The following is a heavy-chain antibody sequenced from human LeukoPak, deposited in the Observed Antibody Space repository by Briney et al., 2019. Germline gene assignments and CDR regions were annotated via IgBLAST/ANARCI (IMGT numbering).Heavy chain of an antibody. CDR1: GGSISSSSYY. V-gene: IGHV4-39*01. J-gene: IGHJ6*03. D-gene: IGHD2-15*01. CDR3: ARHEGNCSGGSCYSNYYYYMDV. Sequence: SETLSLTCTVSGGSISSSSYYWGWIRQPPGKGLEWIGSIYYSGSTYYNLSLKSRVTISVDTSKNQFSLKLSSVTAADTAVYYCARHEGNCSGGSCYSNYYYYMDVWGKGTTVTVSS. CDR2: IYYSGST.